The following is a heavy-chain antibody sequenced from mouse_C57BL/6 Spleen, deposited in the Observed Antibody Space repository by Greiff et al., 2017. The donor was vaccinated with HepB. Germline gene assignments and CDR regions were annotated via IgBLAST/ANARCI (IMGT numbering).Heavy chain of an antibody. Sequence: DVQLQESGAELVRPGASVKLSCTASGFNIKDDYMHWVKQRPEQGLEWIGWIDPENGDTEYASKFQGKATITADTSSNTAYLQLSSLTSEDTAVYYCTTDGRAAWFAYWGQGTLVTVSA. V-gene: IGHV14-4*01. J-gene: IGHJ3*01. D-gene: IGHD3-3*01. CDR1: GFNIKDDY. CDR2: IDPENGDT. CDR3: TTDGRAAWFAY.